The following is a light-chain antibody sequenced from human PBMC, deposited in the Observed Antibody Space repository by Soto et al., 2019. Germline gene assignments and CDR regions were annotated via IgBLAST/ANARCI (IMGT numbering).Light chain of an antibody. V-gene: IGKV3-20*01. CDR2: GAS. Sequence: EIVLTQSPGTLSLSPGERATLSCRASQSVSSSYLAWYQQKPGQAPRLLIYGASSRATGIPDRFSGSGSGTDFTLTISRLEPEDFAVYYWQQDGRTFGGGTKVDIK. CDR3: QQDGRT. J-gene: IGKJ4*01. CDR1: QSVSSSY.